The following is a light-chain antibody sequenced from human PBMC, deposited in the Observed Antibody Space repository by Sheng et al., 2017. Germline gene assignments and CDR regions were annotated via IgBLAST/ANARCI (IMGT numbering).Light chain of an antibody. V-gene: IGKV1-16*01. CDR2: AAS. Sequence: DIQMTQSPSSLPASVGDRVTITCRTSQSIRRYLNWYQQKPGKAPKLMIYAASSLQSGVPSRFSGSGSGTDFTLTISSLQPEDFATYYCQQYNTYPLSFGQGTKLEIK. CDR3: QQYNTYPLS. J-gene: IGKJ2*03. CDR1: QSIRRY.